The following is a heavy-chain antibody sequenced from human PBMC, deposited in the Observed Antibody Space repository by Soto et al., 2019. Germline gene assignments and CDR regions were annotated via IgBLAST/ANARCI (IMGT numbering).Heavy chain of an antibody. CDR3: AKGSASGRPYYFVS. CDR1: GFTFSSYV. V-gene: IGHV3-23*01. J-gene: IGHJ4*02. Sequence: GGSLRLSCAASGFTFSSYVMSWVRQAPGKGLEWVSAMSGAGDSTYYADSVKGRFTISRDSSKNTLYLQMSSLGVEDTAVYYCAKGSASGRPYYFVSWGQGTLVTVSS. CDR2: MSGAGDST.